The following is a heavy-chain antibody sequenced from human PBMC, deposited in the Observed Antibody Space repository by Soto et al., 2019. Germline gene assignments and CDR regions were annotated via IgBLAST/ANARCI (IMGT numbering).Heavy chain of an antibody. CDR1: NVSITSSY. CDR2: VYYTGTT. V-gene: IGHV4-59*01. J-gene: IGHJ5*01. D-gene: IGHD1-26*01. Sequence: SETLSLTCTVSNVSITSSYWNWIRQPPGKGLEWIGFVYYTGTTKYNPSLKSRVTISVDRSKNESSLKLTSVTAADTAFYFCARDFAGRGPFDPWGQGTLVTVSS. CDR3: ARDFAGRGPFDP.